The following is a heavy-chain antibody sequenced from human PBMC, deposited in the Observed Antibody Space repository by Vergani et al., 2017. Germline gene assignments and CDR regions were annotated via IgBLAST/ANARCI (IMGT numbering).Heavy chain of an antibody. CDR1: GFTFSSYS. CDR3: AKDLPMVDAFDI. CDR2: ISSSSSTI. Sequence: EVQLVESGGGLVQPGGSLRLSCAASGFTFSSYSMNWVRQAPGKGLEWVSYISSSSSTIYYADSVKGRFTISRDNSKNTLYLQMNSLRAEDTAVYYCAKDLPMVDAFDIWGQGTMVTVSS. D-gene: IGHD3-10*01. J-gene: IGHJ3*02. V-gene: IGHV3-48*01.